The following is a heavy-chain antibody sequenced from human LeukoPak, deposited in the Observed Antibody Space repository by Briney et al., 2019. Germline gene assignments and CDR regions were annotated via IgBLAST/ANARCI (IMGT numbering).Heavy chain of an antibody. CDR3: ARDPHLLWFGELLPNWFDP. J-gene: IGHJ5*02. Sequence: GGSLRLSCAASGFTFSSYSMSWVRQAPGEGLEWVSYISSSSSTIYYADSVKGRFTISRDNAKNSLYLQMNSLRAEDTAVYYCARDPHLLWFGELLPNWFDPWGQGTLVTVSS. D-gene: IGHD3-10*01. V-gene: IGHV3-48*01. CDR1: GFTFSSYS. CDR2: ISSSSSTI.